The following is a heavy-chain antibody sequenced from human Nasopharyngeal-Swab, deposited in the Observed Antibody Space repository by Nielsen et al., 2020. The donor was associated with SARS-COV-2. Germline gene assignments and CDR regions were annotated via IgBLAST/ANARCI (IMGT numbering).Heavy chain of an antibody. Sequence: DRQPPGKGLEWVSSISSSSSYIYYADSVKGRFTISRDNAKNSLYLQMNSLRAEDTAVYYCARDGEPELYYFDYWGQGTLVTVSS. D-gene: IGHD1-14*01. V-gene: IGHV3-21*01. J-gene: IGHJ4*02. CDR3: ARDGEPELYYFDY. CDR2: ISSSSSYI.